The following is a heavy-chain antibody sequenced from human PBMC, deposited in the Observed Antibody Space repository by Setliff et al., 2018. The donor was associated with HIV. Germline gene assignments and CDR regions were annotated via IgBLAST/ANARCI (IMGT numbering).Heavy chain of an antibody. CDR1: GGTFSSYS. J-gene: IGHJ6*02. CDR2: IIPIFNTA. V-gene: IGHV1-69*13. Sequence: ASVKVSCKASGGTFSSYSITWVRQAPGQGLEWMGGIIPIFNTADYAQKFQGRVTITADESTSTAYMELSSLGSEDTAVYYCARGSGGYCSGGSCYFGFGLALWGQGTTVTVSS. D-gene: IGHD2-15*01. CDR3: ARGSGGYCSGGSCYFGFGLAL.